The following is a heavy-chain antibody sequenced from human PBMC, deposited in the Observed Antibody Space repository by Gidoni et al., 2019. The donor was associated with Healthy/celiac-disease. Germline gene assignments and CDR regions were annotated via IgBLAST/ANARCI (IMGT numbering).Heavy chain of an antibody. V-gene: IGHV1-2*02. CDR2: INPNSGGT. Sequence: QVQLVQSGAEVKKPGSSVQVSCKASGYTFTGYYMPWVRQAPGQGLEWMGWINPNSGGTNYAQKCQGRVTLTRDTSISTDYMELSRLRSDEKDGDYGEREDAQTGDAFDIWGQGTMVTVSS. CDR1: GYTFTGYY. CDR3: EREDAQTGDAFDI. J-gene: IGHJ3*02. D-gene: IGHD7-27*01.